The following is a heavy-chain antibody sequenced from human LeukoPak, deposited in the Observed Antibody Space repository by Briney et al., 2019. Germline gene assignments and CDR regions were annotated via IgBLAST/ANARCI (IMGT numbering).Heavy chain of an antibody. CDR3: AKYRSGGKSSTFDY. CDR2: ISGSGGST. CDR1: GFTFSSYA. V-gene: IGHV3-23*01. J-gene: IGHJ4*02. Sequence: PGGSLRLSCAASGFTFSSYAMSWVRQAPGKGLEWVLAISGSGGSTYYADSVKGRFTISRDNSRNTLYLQMNSLRAEDTAVYYCAKYRSGGKSSTFDYWGQGTLVTVSS. D-gene: IGHD6-25*01.